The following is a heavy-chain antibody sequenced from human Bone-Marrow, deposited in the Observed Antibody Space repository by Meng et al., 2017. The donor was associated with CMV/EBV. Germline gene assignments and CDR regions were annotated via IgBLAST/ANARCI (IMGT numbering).Heavy chain of an antibody. J-gene: IGHJ6*02. V-gene: IGHV3-7*01. CDR2: IKQDESEI. D-gene: IGHD3-3*01. Sequence: GGSLRLSCAVSGFTFSSFWMAWVRQAPGKGLEWVGNIKQDESEIQYVGSVKGRFTITRDNAKNSLFLQMNSLRAEDTAVYYCARSMLEVNRYYYGMDVWGEGTPVTV. CDR3: ARSMLEVNRYYYGMDV. CDR1: GFTFSSFW.